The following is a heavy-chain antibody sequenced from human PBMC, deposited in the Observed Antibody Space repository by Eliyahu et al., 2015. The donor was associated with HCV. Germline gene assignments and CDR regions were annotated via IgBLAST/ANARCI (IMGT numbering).Heavy chain of an antibody. V-gene: IGHV3-15*01. CDR2: IKSKTSGETR. J-gene: IGHJ4*02. CDR1: GFMFXPAW. D-gene: IGHD5-12*01. Sequence: EVQLVESGGGLVKPGGSLRLSCXASGFMFXPAWLIWXRXAPGKGLEWVGXIKSKTSGETREYAXXVNGRFSISRDDSKNTVDLQMNSLNTEDTAVYYCVADLSELPGYPADHWGQGTLVTVSS. CDR3: VADLSELPGYPADH.